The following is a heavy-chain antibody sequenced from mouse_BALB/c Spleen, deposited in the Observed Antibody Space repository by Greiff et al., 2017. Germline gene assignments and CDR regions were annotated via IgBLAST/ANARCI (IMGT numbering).Heavy chain of an antibody. J-gene: IGHJ4*01. V-gene: IGHV1-15*01. Sequence: VQLQQSGAELVRPGASVTLSCKASGYTFTDYEMHWVKQTPVHGLEWIGAIDPETGGTAYNQKFKGKATLTADKSSSTAYMELRSLTSEDSAVYYCTTATTVVAKGAMDYWGQGTSVTVSS. CDR1: GYTFTDYE. CDR2: IDPETGGT. CDR3: TTATTVVAKGAMDY. D-gene: IGHD1-1*01.